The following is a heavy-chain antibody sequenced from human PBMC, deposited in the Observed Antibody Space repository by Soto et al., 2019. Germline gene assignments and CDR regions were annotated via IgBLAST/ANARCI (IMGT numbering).Heavy chain of an antibody. CDR3: PKDPDYGDTSAYPSPQP. V-gene: IGHV3-23*01. D-gene: IGHD4-17*01. Sequence: PGGSLRLSCAASGFTFSNYAMIWVRQAPGKGLQWVSVISGRGDYTNYADSVKGRFTISRDNSKNTLYLQMNSLGAEDTAVYYCPKDPDYGDTSAYPSPQPWGRGTLVTVSS. J-gene: IGHJ5*02. CDR2: ISGRGDYT. CDR1: GFTFSNYA.